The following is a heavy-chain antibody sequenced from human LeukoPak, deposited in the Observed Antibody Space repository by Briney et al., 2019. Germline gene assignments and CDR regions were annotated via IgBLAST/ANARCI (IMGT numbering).Heavy chain of an antibody. CDR1: GYTFTSYG. V-gene: IGHV1-18*04. J-gene: IGHJ5*02. CDR2: ISAYNGNT. CDR3: ARAARRRDNWFDP. Sequence: GASLKVSCKASGYTFTSYGISWVRQAPGQGLEWMGWISAYNGNTNYAQKLQGRVNMTTNTSTSTAYMELRSLRSDDTAVYYCARAARRRDNWFDPWGQGTLVTVSS.